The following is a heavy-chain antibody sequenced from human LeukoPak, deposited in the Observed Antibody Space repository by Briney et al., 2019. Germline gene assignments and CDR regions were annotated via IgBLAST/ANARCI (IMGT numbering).Heavy chain of an antibody. Sequence: SETLSLTCAVSGGSISSSNWWSWVRQPPGKGLEWIGEIYHSGSTNYNPSLKSRVTISVDKSKNQFSLKLSSVTAADTAVYYCARAHRETYYYGSGSYFSWGQGTLVTVSP. V-gene: IGHV4-4*02. CDR3: ARAHRETYYYGSGSYFS. J-gene: IGHJ5*02. D-gene: IGHD3-10*01. CDR2: IYHSGST. CDR1: GGSISSSNW.